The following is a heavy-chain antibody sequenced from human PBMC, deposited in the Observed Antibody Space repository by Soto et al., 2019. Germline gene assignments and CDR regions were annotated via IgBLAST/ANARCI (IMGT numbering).Heavy chain of an antibody. CDR1: GFTFQNYH. Sequence: QVQLVQSGAEVKEPGASVKVSCKASGFTFQNYHMHWVRQAPGQGLEWMGIIHPSGDTTTYAQNFHGRIALTRDTSTSTAYMELSSLTSEDTAVYYCAKSLWGSWTVNYWGQGTLITVSS. V-gene: IGHV1-46*02. CDR3: AKSLWGSWTVNY. D-gene: IGHD3-16*01. CDR2: IHPSGDTT. J-gene: IGHJ4*02.